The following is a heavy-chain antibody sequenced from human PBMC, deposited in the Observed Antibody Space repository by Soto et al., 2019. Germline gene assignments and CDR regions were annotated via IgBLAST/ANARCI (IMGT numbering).Heavy chain of an antibody. D-gene: IGHD1-1*01. Sequence: SETLSLTCPVSGGSVSSNSYYWSWFRQPPGKGLEWMGYIYYSGNPNYNPSLKSPVTISVDTSKNQFSLRVNSVTAADTAVYYCVRDGTKTLRDWFDPWGQGISVTVSS. J-gene: IGHJ5*02. CDR2: IYYSGNP. CDR1: GGSVSSNSYY. V-gene: IGHV4-61*01. CDR3: VRDGTKTLRDWFDP.